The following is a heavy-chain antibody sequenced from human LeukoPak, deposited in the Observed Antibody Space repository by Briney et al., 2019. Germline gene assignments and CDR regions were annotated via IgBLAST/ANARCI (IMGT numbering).Heavy chain of an antibody. V-gene: IGHV3-23*01. Sequence: GGSLRLSCAVSGFAFSSNVMGWVRQAPGKGLEWVSTISGSGTGTYYADSVKGRFTISRDNSKNKLYLQIDSLRAEDTAIYYCGKDLSGSDWGQGTLVTVSS. D-gene: IGHD1-26*01. CDR2: ISGSGTGT. CDR1: GFAFSSNV. CDR3: GKDLSGSD. J-gene: IGHJ4*02.